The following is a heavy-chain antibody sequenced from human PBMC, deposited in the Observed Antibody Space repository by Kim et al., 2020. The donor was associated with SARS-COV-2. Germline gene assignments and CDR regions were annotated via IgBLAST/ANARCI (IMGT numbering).Heavy chain of an antibody. V-gene: IGHV3-11*06. Sequence: DSVEGRFTHSRDNAKNSLYLQMNSLRAEDTAVYFCARVASTGLFRVYYFDYWGQGTLVTVSS. J-gene: IGHJ4*02. D-gene: IGHD1-1*01. CDR3: ARVASTGLFRVYYFDY.